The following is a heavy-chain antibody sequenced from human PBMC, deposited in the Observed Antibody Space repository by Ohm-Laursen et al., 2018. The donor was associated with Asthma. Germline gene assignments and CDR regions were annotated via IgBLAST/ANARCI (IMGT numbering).Heavy chain of an antibody. V-gene: IGHV4-59*12. CDR2: IYYSGST. D-gene: IGHD1-26*01. CDR3: ATVGADGFDY. J-gene: IGHJ4*02. Sequence: GTLSLTCTVSGGSISSYYWTWIRQPPGKGLEWIGYIYYSGSTNYSPSLKSRVTISVDRSKNQFSLKLSSVTAADTAVYYCATVGADGFDYWGQGTLVTVSS. CDR1: GGSISSYY.